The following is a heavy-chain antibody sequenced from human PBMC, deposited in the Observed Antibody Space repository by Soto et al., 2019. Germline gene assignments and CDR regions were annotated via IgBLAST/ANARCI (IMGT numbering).Heavy chain of an antibody. CDR2: ISAYNGNT. CDR1: GYTFTGYG. D-gene: IGHD5-18*01. CDR3: ARVRLGPSAMAPLIYYYYGMDV. J-gene: IGHJ6*02. V-gene: IGHV1-18*01. Sequence: ASVKVSCKASGYTFTGYGISWVRQAPGQGLEWMGWISAYNGNTNYAQKLQGRVTMTTDTSTSTAYMELRSLRSDDTAVYYCARVRLGPSAMAPLIYYYYGMDVWGQGTTVTVSS.